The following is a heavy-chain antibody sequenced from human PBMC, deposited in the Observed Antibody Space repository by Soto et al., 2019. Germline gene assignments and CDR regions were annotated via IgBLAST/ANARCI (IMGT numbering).Heavy chain of an antibody. D-gene: IGHD3-22*01. Sequence: GGSLRLSCAASGFTFSNYAMSWVRQAPGKGLEWVSAISGGGGSTYYADSVKGRFTISRDNSKSTLYLQMNSLRAEDTAVYYCAKYDSSGYYYSDFDYWGQGTQVTVSS. CDR2: ISGGGGST. J-gene: IGHJ4*02. CDR3: AKYDSSGYYYSDFDY. CDR1: GFTFSNYA. V-gene: IGHV3-23*01.